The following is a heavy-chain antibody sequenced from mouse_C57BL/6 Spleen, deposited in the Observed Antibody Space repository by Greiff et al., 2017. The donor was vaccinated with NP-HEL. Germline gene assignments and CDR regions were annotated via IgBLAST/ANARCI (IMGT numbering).Heavy chain of an antibody. V-gene: IGHV1-55*01. D-gene: IGHD1-1*01. CDR3: ARERSYGSSYDY. CDR2: IYPGSGST. Sequence: VQLQQSGAELVKPGASVKMSCKASGYTFTSYWITWVKQRPGQGLEWIGDIYPGSGSTNYNEKFKSKATLTVDTSSSTAYMQLSSLTSEDSAVYYCARERSYGSSYDYWGQGTTLTVSS. J-gene: IGHJ2*01. CDR1: GYTFTSYW.